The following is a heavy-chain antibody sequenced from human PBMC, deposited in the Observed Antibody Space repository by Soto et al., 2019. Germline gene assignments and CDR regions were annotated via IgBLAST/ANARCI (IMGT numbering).Heavy chain of an antibody. CDR3: ARDFSWIQPQYPYYYFGMDV. CDR2: IIPIFGTP. Sequence: SVKVSCKASGGTFTNYAFSWVRQAPGQGLEWMGGIIPIFGTPDYAQKFQGRVTITADESTRTASMELSSLRSDDTAIYYCARDFSWIQPQYPYYYFGMDVWGQGTTVTVSS. CDR1: GGTFTNYA. D-gene: IGHD5-18*01. V-gene: IGHV1-69*13. J-gene: IGHJ6*02.